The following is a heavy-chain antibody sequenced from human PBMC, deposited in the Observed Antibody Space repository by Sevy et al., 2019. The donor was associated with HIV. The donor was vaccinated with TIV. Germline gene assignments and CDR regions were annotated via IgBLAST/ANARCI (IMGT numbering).Heavy chain of an antibody. V-gene: IGHV3-7*01. CDR3: ERSGGSYYCGMDV. D-gene: IGHD1-26*01. J-gene: IGHJ6*02. Sequence: GGSLRLSCAASEFTFSSYWMSWVRQAPGKGLEWVADIKQDGSEKYYVDSVKGRFTISRDNAKNSLYLQMNSLRAEDTAVYYCERSGGSYYCGMDVWGQGTTVTVSS. CDR2: IKQDGSEK. CDR1: EFTFSSYW.